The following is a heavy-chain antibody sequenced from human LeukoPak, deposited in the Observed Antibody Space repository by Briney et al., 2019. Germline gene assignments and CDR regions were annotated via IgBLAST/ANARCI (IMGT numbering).Heavy chain of an antibody. Sequence: WASVKVSCKASGYTFTGYYMHWVRQAPGQGLEWMGWINPNSGGTNYAQKFQGRVTMTTDTSTSTAYMELRSLRSDDTAVYYCARGFTYCSGGSCYPWGMDVWGQGTTVTVSS. CDR2: INPNSGGT. CDR3: ARGFTYCSGGSCYPWGMDV. J-gene: IGHJ6*02. V-gene: IGHV1-2*02. CDR1: GYTFTGYY. D-gene: IGHD2-15*01.